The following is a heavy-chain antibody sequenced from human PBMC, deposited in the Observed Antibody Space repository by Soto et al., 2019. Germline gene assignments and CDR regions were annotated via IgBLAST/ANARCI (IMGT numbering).Heavy chain of an antibody. Sequence: QVQLVESGGRVVQPGRSLRLSCAASGFTFRTFAMHWVRQAPGKGLEWVAVISNDGSIKYFLDSVKGRFTISRYNSKNTLSLQMDSLRAEDTAVYYCARDKKPFNWSPSILKSYYCGMDVWGQGTTVTVSS. J-gene: IGHJ6*02. CDR2: ISNDGSIK. CDR1: GFTFRTFA. CDR3: ARDKKPFNWSPSILKSYYCGMDV. D-gene: IGHD1-1*01. V-gene: IGHV3-30-3*01.